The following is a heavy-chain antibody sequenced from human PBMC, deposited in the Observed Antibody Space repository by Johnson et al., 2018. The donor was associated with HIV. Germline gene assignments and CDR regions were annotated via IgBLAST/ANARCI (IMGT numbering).Heavy chain of an antibody. CDR3: ARDRGGAARDAFDI. CDR2: ISWNSGSI. V-gene: IGHV3-9*01. CDR1: GFTFDDYA. D-gene: IGHD1-26*01. J-gene: IGHJ3*02. Sequence: VQLVESGGGLVQPGRSLRLSCAASGFTFDDYAMHWVRQAPGKGLEWVSGISWNSGSIGYADSVKGRFTISRDNAKNSLYLQMNSLRAEDTALYYWARDRGGAARDAFDIWGQGTMVTVSS.